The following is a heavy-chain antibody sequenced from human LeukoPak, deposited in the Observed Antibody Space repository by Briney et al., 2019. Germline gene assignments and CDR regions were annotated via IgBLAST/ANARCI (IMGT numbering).Heavy chain of an antibody. J-gene: IGHJ4*02. CDR3: ARAVVVVAATHFDY. V-gene: IGHV4-59*11. Sequence: SETLSLTCTVSGGSIRSHYWSWIRQPPGKGLEWIGYIYYSGSTNYNPSLKSRVTISVDTSKNQFSLKLSSVTAADTAVYYCARAVVVVAATHFDYWGQGTLVTVSS. CDR1: GGSIRSHY. D-gene: IGHD2-15*01. CDR2: IYYSGST.